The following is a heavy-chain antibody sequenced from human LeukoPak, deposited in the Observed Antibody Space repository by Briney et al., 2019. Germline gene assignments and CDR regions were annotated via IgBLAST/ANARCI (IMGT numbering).Heavy chain of an antibody. CDR1: GYTFPSYV. J-gene: IGHJ4*02. CDR2: MNPNSGNT. Sequence: ASVKVSCKGSGYTFPSYVFNWVRQATGQGREWVGGMNPNSGNTGYAQKFQGRVTMTRNTSISTAYMELSRLRSDDTAVYYCAREGGSGSSPFDYWGQGTLVTVSS. D-gene: IGHD3-10*01. V-gene: IGHV1-8*01. CDR3: AREGGSGSSPFDY.